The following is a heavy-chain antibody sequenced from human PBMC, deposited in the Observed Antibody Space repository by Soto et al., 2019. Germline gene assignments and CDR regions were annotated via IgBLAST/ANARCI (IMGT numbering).Heavy chain of an antibody. D-gene: IGHD2-15*01. V-gene: IGHV4-59*01. Sequence: SETLSLTCTVSGGSISSYYWSWIRQPPGKGLEWIGYIYYSGSTNYNPSLKSRVTISVDTSKNQFSLKLSAVTAADTAVYYCAREVAATNYGDYYYYGMDVWGQGTTVTVSS. J-gene: IGHJ6*02. CDR3: AREVAATNYGDYYYYGMDV. CDR1: GGSISSYY. CDR2: IYYSGST.